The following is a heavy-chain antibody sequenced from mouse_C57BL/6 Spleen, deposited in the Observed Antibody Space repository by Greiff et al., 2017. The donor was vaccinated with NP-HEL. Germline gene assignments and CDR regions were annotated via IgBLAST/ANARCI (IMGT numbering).Heavy chain of an antibody. V-gene: IGHV3-6*01. J-gene: IGHJ1*03. CDR1: GYSITSGYY. Sequence: VQLKESGPGLVKPSQSLSLTCSVTGYSITSGYYWNWIRQFPGNKLEWMGYISYDGSNNYNPSLKNRISITRDTSKNQFFLKLNSVTTEDTATYYCARDKNDYYGYFDVWGTGTTVTVSS. D-gene: IGHD2-1*01. CDR2: ISYDGSN. CDR3: ARDKNDYYGYFDV.